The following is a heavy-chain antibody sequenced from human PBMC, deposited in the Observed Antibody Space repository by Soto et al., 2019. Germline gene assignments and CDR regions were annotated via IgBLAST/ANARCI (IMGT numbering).Heavy chain of an antibody. J-gene: IGHJ2*01. CDR3: ARGNTKRPSGAYWYFDL. Sequence: SETLSLTCAVYGGSFSGYYWSWIRQPPGKGLEWIGEINHSGSTNYNPSLKSRVTISVDTSKNQFSLKLSSVTAADTAVYYCARGNTKRPSGAYWYFDLRGSGTLVTXS. V-gene: IGHV4-34*01. D-gene: IGHD1-1*01. CDR1: GGSFSGYY. CDR2: INHSGST.